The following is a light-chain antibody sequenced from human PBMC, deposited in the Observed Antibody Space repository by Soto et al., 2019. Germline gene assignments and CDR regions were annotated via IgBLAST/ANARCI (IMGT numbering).Light chain of an antibody. V-gene: IGKV3-11*01. CDR3: HQRQSWPRT. Sequence: EIGLTQSPATLSSCPGDRVTLSCRASQYINTILAWYQHRPGQAHRLLIYQTSIRAAGIPARFSASGSGTDFTLTISDVQPEDFALYYCHQRQSWPRTFGQGTK. CDR1: QYINTI. CDR2: QTS. J-gene: IGKJ1*01.